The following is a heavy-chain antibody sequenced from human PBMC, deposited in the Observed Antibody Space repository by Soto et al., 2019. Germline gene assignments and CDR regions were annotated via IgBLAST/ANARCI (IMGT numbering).Heavy chain of an antibody. D-gene: IGHD5-12*01. V-gene: IGHV1-69*13. CDR2: IIPIFGTA. CDR1: GGTFSSYA. CDR3: ARLVSVATMPFDY. J-gene: IGHJ4*02. Sequence: SVKVSCKASGGTFSSYAISWVRQAPGQGLEWMGGIIPIFGTANYAQKFQGRVTITADESTSTAYMELSSLRSEDTAVYYCARLVSVATMPFDYWGQGTLVTVSS.